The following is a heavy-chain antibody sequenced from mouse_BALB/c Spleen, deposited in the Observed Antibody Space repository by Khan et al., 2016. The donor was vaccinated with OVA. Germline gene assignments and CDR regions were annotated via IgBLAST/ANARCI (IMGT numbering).Heavy chain of an antibody. Sequence: QVQLKESGPGLVAPSQSLSITCTVSGFSLTNYGVHWVRQPPGKGLEWVGVIWAGGSTNYKSALMSRLSISKDNSKSQLFLKMNSLQTDDTAMYYCARALPYYRYDGYAMDYWGQGISVTVPS. CDR2: IWAGGST. CDR1: GFSLTNYG. D-gene: IGHD2-14*01. J-gene: IGHJ4*01. V-gene: IGHV2-9*02. CDR3: ARALPYYRYDGYAMDY.